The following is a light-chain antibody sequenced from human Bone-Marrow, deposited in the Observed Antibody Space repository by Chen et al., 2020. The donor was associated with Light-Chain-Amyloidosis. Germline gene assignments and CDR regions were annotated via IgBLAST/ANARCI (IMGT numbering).Light chain of an antibody. Sequence: SYVLTQPSAVSVAPGPTATIACGGNNIGSTSVHWYQQTPGQAPLLVVYDDSDRPSGSPERLSGSNSGNTATLTISRVEAGEEADYYCQVWDRSSDRPVFGGGTKLTVL. CDR3: QVWDRSSDRPV. V-gene: IGLV3-21*02. J-gene: IGLJ3*02. CDR1: NIGSTS. CDR2: DDS.